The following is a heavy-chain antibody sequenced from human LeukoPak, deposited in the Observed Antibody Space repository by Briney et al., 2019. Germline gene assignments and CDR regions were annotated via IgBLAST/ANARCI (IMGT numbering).Heavy chain of an antibody. CDR2: IYYGGST. D-gene: IGHD6-19*01. CDR1: GGSISTYY. Sequence: PSDTLSLTCTVSGGSISTYYWSWIRQPPGKGLEWIGYIYYGGSTNYNPSLKSRVTISVDTSKNQFSLKLSSVTAADTAMYYCARDGRIAVAGFYYYYGMDVWGQGTTVTVSS. V-gene: IGHV4-59*01. J-gene: IGHJ6*02. CDR3: ARDGRIAVAGFYYYYGMDV.